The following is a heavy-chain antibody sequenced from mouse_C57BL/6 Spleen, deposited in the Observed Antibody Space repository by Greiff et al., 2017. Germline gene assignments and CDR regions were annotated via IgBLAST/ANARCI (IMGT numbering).Heavy chain of an antibody. D-gene: IGHD1-1*01. Sequence: QVQLQQSGPELVKPGASVKISCKASGYAFSSSWMNWVKQRPGKGLEWIGRIYPGDGDTNYNGKFKGKATLTADKSSSTAYMQLSSLTSEDSAVCFCAARYYYGSSYGYFDVWGTGTTVTVSS. CDR2: IYPGDGDT. V-gene: IGHV1-82*01. CDR1: GYAFSSSW. J-gene: IGHJ1*03. CDR3: AARYYYGSSYGYFDV.